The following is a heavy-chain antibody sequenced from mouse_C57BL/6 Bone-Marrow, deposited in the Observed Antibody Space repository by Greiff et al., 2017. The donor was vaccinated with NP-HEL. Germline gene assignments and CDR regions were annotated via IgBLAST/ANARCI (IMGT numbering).Heavy chain of an antibody. V-gene: IGHV5-6*02. CDR2: ISSGGSYT. D-gene: IGHD2-3*01. CDR3: ARRYYDGYYVRFAY. Sequence: EVKLVESGGDLVKPGGSLKLSCAASGFTFSSYGMSWVRQTPDKRLEWVATISSGGSYTYYPDSVKGRFTISRDNAKNTLYLQMSSLKSEDTAMYYCARRYYDGYYVRFAYWGQGTLVTVSA. CDR1: GFTFSSYG. J-gene: IGHJ3*01.